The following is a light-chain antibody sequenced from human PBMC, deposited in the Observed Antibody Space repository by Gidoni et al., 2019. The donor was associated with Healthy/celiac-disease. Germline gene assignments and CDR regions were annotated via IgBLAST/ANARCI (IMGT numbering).Light chain of an antibody. J-gene: IGLJ3*02. CDR3: AAWDDSLNGWV. CDR1: SSNIGSNT. V-gene: IGLV1-44*01. CDR2: SNN. Sequence: QSVLTQPPSASGTPGQRVTISCSGSSSNIGSNTVNWYQQHPGTAPKLLISSNNQRPSGVPDRFSGSKSGTSASLAISGLQSEDEADYYCAAWDDSLNGWVFGGGTKLTVL.